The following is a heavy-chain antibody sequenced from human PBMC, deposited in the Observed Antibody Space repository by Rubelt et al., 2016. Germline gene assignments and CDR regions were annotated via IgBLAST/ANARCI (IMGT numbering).Heavy chain of an antibody. CDR2: INPSGGST. V-gene: IGHV1-46*01. Sequence: MHWVRQAPGQGLEWMGIINPSGGSTSYAQKFQGRVTMTRDTSTSTVYMELSSLRSEDTAVYYCARGLPGDYFDYWGQGTLVTVSS. J-gene: IGHJ4*02. CDR3: ARGLPGDYFDY.